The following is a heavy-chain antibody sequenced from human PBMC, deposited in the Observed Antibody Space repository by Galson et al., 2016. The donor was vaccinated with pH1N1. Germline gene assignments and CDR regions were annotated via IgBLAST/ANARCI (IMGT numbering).Heavy chain of an antibody. D-gene: IGHD3-10*01. CDR2: LHYTGST. Sequence: ETLSLTCTVSGGSINTKNYYWGWIRQPPGEGLEWIANLHYTGSTDHNPSLKSRVTTSIASSTTYFSLHLRSWTAADTGVYYCGRVGYNYGPSKRGPGYAGFYLDGMDVWGQGTRVIVSS. CDR1: GGSINTKNYY. V-gene: IGHV4-39*02. CDR3: GRVGYNYGPSKRGPGYAGFYLDGMDV. J-gene: IGHJ6*02.